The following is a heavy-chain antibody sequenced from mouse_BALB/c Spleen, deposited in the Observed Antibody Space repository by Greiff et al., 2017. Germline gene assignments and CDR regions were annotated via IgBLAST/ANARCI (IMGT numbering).Heavy chain of an antibody. CDR3: TSRTTVVAAPFDY. CDR1: GYTFTDYE. CDR2: IDPETGGT. V-gene: IGHV1-15*01. J-gene: IGHJ2*01. D-gene: IGHD1-1*01. Sequence: VQLQQSGAELVRPGASVTLSCKASGYTFTDYEMHWVKQTPVHGLEWIGAIDPETGGTAYNQKFKGKATLTADKSSSTAYMELRSLTSEDSAVYYCTSRTTVVAAPFDYWGQGTTLTVSS.